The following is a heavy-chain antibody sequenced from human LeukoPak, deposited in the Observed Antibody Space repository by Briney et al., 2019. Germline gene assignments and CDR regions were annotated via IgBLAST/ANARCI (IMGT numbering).Heavy chain of an antibody. Sequence: GASVKVSCEASGYTFTSYYMRWVRQAPGQGLEWMGIIIPSGGRANYAQKFQGRVTMTTDTSTSTGYMDLSSLRSEDTAVYYCARGTGYSYGYHYYYDYYIDVWGKGTTVTVSS. CDR3: ARGTGYSYGYHYYYDYYIDV. D-gene: IGHD5-18*01. CDR1: GYTFTSYY. V-gene: IGHV1-46*01. J-gene: IGHJ6*03. CDR2: IIPSGGRA.